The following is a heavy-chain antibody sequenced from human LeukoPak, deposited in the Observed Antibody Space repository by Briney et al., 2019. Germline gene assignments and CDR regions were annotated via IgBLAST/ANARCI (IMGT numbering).Heavy chain of an antibody. CDR2: FDPEDGET. D-gene: IGHD4-17*01. CDR1: GYTLTELS. Sequence: EASVKVSCKVSGYTLTELSMHWVRQAPGKGLEWMGGFDPEDGETIYAQKFQGRVTMTRNTSISTAYMELSSLRSEDTAVYYCARGNRRWPTGDWGQGTLVTVSS. J-gene: IGHJ4*02. V-gene: IGHV1-24*01. CDR3: ARGNRRWPTGD.